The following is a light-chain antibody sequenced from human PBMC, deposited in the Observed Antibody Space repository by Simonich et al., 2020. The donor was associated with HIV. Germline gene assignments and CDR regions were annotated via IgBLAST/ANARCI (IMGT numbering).Light chain of an antibody. V-gene: IGKV3-15*01. CDR3: QQYYNTPQT. CDR2: GAS. J-gene: IGKJ1*01. CDR1: QSGSSN. Sequence: EIVMTQSPATLSVSPGERATLSCRASQSGSSNLAWYQQKPGQAPRLLIYGASTRATGIPARFSGSGFGTQFTLTISSMQAEDVAVYYCQQYYNTPQTFGQGTKVEIK.